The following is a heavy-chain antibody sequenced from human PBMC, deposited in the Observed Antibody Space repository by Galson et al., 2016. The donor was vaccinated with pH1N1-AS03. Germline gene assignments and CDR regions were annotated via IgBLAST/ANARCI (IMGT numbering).Heavy chain of an antibody. Sequence: PALVKPTQTLTLTCTFSGFSLNIGGMCMNWIRQPPGKALEWLALIAWDDDKYYSTSLKTRLTISKDIAKNQVVLTMTNIDPVDTATYYCAHVDYGDYVGYFEYWGQGTLVTVSS. V-gene: IGHV2-70*12. D-gene: IGHD4-17*01. CDR2: IAWDDDK. CDR1: GFSLNIGGMC. CDR3: AHVDYGDYVGYFEY. J-gene: IGHJ4*02.